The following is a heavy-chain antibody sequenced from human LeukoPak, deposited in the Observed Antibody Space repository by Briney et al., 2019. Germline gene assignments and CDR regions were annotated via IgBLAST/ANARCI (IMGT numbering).Heavy chain of an antibody. V-gene: IGHV1-2*02. CDR2: INPNSGGR. D-gene: IGHD5-12*01. Sequence: GASVKVSCKASGDTFTGYYMHWVRQAPGQGLEWMGWINPNSGGRNYAQKFQGRVTMTRDTSISTAYMELSRLRSDDTAVYYCEREGLYSGYGYDAFDIWGQGTMVTVSS. J-gene: IGHJ3*02. CDR1: GDTFTGYY. CDR3: EREGLYSGYGYDAFDI.